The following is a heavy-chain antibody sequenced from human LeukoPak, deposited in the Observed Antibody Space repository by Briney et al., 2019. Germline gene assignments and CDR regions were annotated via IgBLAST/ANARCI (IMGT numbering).Heavy chain of an antibody. CDR1: GASIRGYY. CDR2: TYYSWTT. Sequence: SQTLSLTCTVSGASIRGYYCSWIPQPPGKGLEGIGYTYYSWTTSYNPSLKSRVPISVDTSKNQFSLRLSSVTAAYTAVYYCARHAPGYFDFLWGQGTLVTVSS. V-gene: IGHV4-59*08. CDR3: ARHAPGYFDFL. D-gene: IGHD3-9*01. J-gene: IGHJ4*02.